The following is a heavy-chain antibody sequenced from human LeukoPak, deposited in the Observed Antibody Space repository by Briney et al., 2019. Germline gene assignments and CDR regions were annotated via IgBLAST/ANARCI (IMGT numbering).Heavy chain of an antibody. CDR2: INAGNGNT. J-gene: IGHJ5*02. D-gene: IGHD6-13*01. CDR3: ARGADSSSWYGGWFDP. Sequence: ASVKVSCKASGYTFTNYAMHWVRQAPGQRLEWMGWINAGNGNTKYSQKFQGRVTITRDTSASTAYMELSSLRSEDTAVYYCARGADSSSWYGGWFDPWGQGTLVTVSS. CDR1: GYTFTNYA. V-gene: IGHV1-3*01.